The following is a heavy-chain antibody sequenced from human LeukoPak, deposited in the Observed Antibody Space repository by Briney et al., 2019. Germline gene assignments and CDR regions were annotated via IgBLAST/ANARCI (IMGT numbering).Heavy chain of an antibody. J-gene: IGHJ4*02. CDR3: ARYNTGSVDY. Sequence: PGGSLRLSCTASGFTFSNYGMHWVRQAPGKGLEWVAVIWYDGSKKYYADSVKGRFTISRDNSKNTLYLQMDSLRDEDTAVYHCARYNTGSVDYWGQGTLVTVSS. CDR2: IWYDGSKK. D-gene: IGHD1-14*01. V-gene: IGHV3-33*01. CDR1: GFTFSNYG.